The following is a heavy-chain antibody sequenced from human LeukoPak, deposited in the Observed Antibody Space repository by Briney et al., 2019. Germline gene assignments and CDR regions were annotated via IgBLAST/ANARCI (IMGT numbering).Heavy chain of an antibody. D-gene: IGHD4-17*01. CDR1: GYTFTKYF. J-gene: IGHJ4*02. Sequence: ASVTVSCKASGYTFTKYFLDWVRQAHGQGLEWMGWINPNDGGALYAQKFQGRVTMTTDTSITTAYMEMSGLRSDDTAFYYCARDDYGDLQYFENWGQGSLATVSS. CDR3: ARDDYGDLQYFEN. V-gene: IGHV1-2*02. CDR2: INPNDGGA.